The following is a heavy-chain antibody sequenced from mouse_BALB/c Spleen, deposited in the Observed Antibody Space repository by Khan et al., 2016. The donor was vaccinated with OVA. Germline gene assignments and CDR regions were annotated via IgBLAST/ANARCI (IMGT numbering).Heavy chain of an antibody. Sequence: VQLKESGPELVKPGASVKMSCKASGYTFTSYVIHWVKQKPGQGLEWIGYIYPYNDDTTYIDKFKGKATLTSDQSSSTTYIELCSLTSEDSAVYFCATQGSCYTWFTYWGQGTLVSVSA. V-gene: IGHV1S136*01. CDR1: GYTFTSYV. J-gene: IGHJ3*01. CDR2: IYPYNDDT. CDR3: ATQGSCYTWFTY. D-gene: IGHD1-1*01.